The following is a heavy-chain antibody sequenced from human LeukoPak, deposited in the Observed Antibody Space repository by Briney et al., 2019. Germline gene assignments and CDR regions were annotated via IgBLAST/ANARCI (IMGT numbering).Heavy chain of an antibody. J-gene: IGHJ4*02. D-gene: IGHD3-22*01. CDR3: ARSIVVVSQYYFDY. CDR1: GGSFSGYY. Sequence: PSETLSLTCAVYGGSFSGYYWSWIRQPPGKGLEWIGEINHSGSTNYNPSLKSRVTISVDTSKNQFSLKLSSVTAADTAVYYCARSIVVVSQYYFDYWGQGTLVTVSS. V-gene: IGHV4-34*01. CDR2: INHSGST.